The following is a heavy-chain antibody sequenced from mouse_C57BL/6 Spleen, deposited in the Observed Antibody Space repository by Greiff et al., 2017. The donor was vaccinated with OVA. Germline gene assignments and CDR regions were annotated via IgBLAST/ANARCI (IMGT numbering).Heavy chain of an antibody. CDR3: ASAYCYDVGYAMDY. CDR2: INPNNGGT. J-gene: IGHJ4*01. V-gene: IGHV1-22*01. CDR1: GYTFTDYN. D-gene: IGHD2-12*01. Sequence: EVQLQQSGPELVKPGASVKMSCKASGYTFTDYNMHWVKQSHGKSLEWIGYINPNNGGTSYNQKFKGKATLTVNKSSSTAYMELRSLTSEDSGVYYCASAYCYDVGYAMDYWGQGTSVTVSS.